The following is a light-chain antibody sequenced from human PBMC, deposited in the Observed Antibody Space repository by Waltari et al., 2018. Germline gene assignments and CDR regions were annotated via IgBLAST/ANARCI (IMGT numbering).Light chain of an antibody. V-gene: IGLV2-14*01. Sequence: QSALTQPASVSGSPGQSVALSCTGTSSDVGAYDYSPCYQQHPGKAPKLIIYEVNNRPSGVPDRFSGSKSGNTASLTISGLQAEDEADYYCSSFTSTSTLIFGGGTKLTVL. CDR2: EVN. J-gene: IGLJ2*01. CDR1: SSDVGAYDY. CDR3: SSFTSTSTLI.